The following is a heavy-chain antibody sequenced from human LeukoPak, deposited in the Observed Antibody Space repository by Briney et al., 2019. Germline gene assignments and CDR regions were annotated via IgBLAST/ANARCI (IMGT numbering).Heavy chain of an antibody. CDR1: GGSISSYY. V-gene: IGHV4-59*01. CDR2: IYYSGST. J-gene: IGHJ1*01. D-gene: IGHD6-13*01. CDR3: AGAVFGSSWYVEYFQH. Sequence: SETLSLTCTVSGGSISSYYWSWIRQPPGKGLEWIGYIYYSGSTNYNPSLKSRVTISVDTSKSQFSLKLSSVTAADTAVYYCAGAVFGSSWYVEYFQHWGQGTLVTVSS.